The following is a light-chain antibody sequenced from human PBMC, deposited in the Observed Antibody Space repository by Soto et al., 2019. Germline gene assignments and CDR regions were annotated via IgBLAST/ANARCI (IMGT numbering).Light chain of an antibody. J-gene: IGLJ2*01. CDR1: SSDVGGYNY. CDR3: SSYTSSSPVV. V-gene: IGLV2-14*01. Sequence: QSALTQPDSVSGSPGQAITISCTGTSSDVGGYNYVSWYQQHPGKAPKLMIYDVSNRPSGVSNRFSGSKSGNTASLTISGLQAEDEADYYCSSYTSSSPVVFGGGTTLTVL. CDR2: DVS.